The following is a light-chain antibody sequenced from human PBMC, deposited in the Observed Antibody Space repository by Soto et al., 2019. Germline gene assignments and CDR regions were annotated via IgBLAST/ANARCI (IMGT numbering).Light chain of an antibody. CDR3: CSYAGDLAL. CDR2: DVS. CDR1: SGDVGAYDF. V-gene: IGLV2-14*01. Sequence: QSALTQPASVSGSPGQSITISCTGTSGDVGAYDFVSWYQHHPGKAPRLVIYDVSRRPAGASDRFSGSKSGSTASLTISSLQAEDEADYYCCSYAGDLALFGGGTQLTVL. J-gene: IGLJ2*01.